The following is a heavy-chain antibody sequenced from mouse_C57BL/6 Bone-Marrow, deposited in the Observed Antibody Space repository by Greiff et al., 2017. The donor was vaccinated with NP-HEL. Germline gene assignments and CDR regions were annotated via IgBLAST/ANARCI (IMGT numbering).Heavy chain of an antibody. CDR2: IDPNSGGT. V-gene: IGHV1-72*01. J-gene: IGHJ4*01. Sequence: QVHVKQPGAELVKPGASVKLSCKASGYTFTSYWMHWVKQRPGRGLEWIGRIDPNSGGTKYNEKFKSKATLTVDKPSSTAYMQLSSLTSEDSAVYYCARVYDGYLYYAMDYWGQGTSVTVSS. CDR1: GYTFTSYW. CDR3: ARVYDGYLYYAMDY. D-gene: IGHD2-3*01.